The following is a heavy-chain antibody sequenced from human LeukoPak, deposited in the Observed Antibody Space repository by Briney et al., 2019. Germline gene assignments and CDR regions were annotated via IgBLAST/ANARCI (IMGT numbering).Heavy chain of an antibody. CDR2: IYTSGST. CDR3: ARGGRYDFWSGSDYYYYGMDA. CDR1: GGSISSYY. V-gene: IGHV4-4*07. J-gene: IGHJ6*02. D-gene: IGHD3-3*01. Sequence: SETLSLTCTVSGGSISSYYWSWIRQPAGKGLVWIGRIYTSGSTNYNPSLKSRVTMSVDTSKNQFSLKLSSVTAADTAVYYCARGGRYDFWSGSDYYYYGMDAWGQGTTVTVSS.